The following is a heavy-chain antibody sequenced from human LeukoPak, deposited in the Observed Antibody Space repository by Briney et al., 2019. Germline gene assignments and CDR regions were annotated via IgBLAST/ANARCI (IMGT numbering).Heavy chain of an antibody. CDR2: IYYSGST. J-gene: IGHJ4*02. D-gene: IGHD5-24*01. CDR1: GGSISSYY. V-gene: IGHV4-59*01. Sequence: SETLSLTCTVSGGSISSYYWSWIRQPPGKGLEWIGYIYYSGSTNYNPSLKSRVTISVDTSKNQFSLKLSSVTAADTAVYYCARGDGYNLYWGQGTLVTVSS. CDR3: ARGDGYNLY.